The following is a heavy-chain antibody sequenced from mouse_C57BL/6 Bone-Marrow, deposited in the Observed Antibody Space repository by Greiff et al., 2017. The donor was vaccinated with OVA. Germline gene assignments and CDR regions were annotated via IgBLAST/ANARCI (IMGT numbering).Heavy chain of an antibody. CDR2: IYPRDGST. V-gene: IGHV1-78*01. CDR3: ARPYYDADDFDV. J-gene: IGHJ1*03. CDR1: GYTFTDHT. D-gene: IGHD2-4*01. Sequence: QVQLKESDAELVKPGASVKISCKVSGYTFTDHTIHWMKQRPEQGLEWIGYIYPRDGSTKYNEKFKGKATLTVDKPSSTAYMQLSSLTSEDSAVYYCARPYYDADDFDVWGTGTTVTVSS.